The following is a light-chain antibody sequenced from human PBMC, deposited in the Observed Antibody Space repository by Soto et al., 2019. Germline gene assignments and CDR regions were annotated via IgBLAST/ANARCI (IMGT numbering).Light chain of an antibody. Sequence: SALTQPRSVSGSPGQSVTISCTGTSSDVGGYNYVSWYQQHPGKAPKLMIYDVSKRPSGVPDRFSGSKSGNTASLTISGLQAEDDADYYCCSYAGSYTYVFGTGTKV. CDR1: SSDVGGYNY. CDR3: CSYAGSYTYV. CDR2: DVS. J-gene: IGLJ1*01. V-gene: IGLV2-11*01.